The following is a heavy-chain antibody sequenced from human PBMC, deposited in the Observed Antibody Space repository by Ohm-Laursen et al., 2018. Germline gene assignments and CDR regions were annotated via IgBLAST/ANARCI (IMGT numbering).Heavy chain of an antibody. CDR1: GFTFADYA. J-gene: IGHJ6*02. V-gene: IGHV3-9*01. Sequence: SLRLSCAASGFTFADYAMHWVRQAPGQGLELVSGITWNSGGIGYADSVKGRFTISRDNAKNSLYLQMNSLRAEDTALYYCAKDGQGGPSLLDVWGQGTTVTVSS. CDR2: ITWNSGGI. CDR3: AKDGQGGPSLLDV. D-gene: IGHD2-15*01.